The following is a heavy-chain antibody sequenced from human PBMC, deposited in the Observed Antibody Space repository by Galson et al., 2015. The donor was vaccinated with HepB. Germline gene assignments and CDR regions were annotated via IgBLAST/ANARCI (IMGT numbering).Heavy chain of an antibody. CDR3: AREPDRGYDAFDI. D-gene: IGHD3-16*01. J-gene: IGHJ3*02. CDR2: TYYRSKWYN. CDR1: GDSVSSNSAA. Sequence: CAISGDSVSSNSAAWSWIRQSPSRGLEWLGRTYYRSKWYNDYAVSVKSRITINPDTSKNQFSLQLNSVTPEDTAVYYCAREPDRGYDAFDIWGQGTMVTVSS. V-gene: IGHV6-1*01.